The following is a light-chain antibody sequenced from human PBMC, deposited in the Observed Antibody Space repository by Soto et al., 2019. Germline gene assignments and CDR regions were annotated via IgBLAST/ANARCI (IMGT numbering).Light chain of an antibody. CDR2: DVN. V-gene: IGLV2-14*03. CDR1: RSDIGAYNF. Sequence: QSALTQPASVSGSPGQSITISCTGTRSDIGAYNFVSWYQQHPGEVPKLILYDVNVRPSGVSNRFSGSKSGNTAYLTISGLQSEDVSDYYCTSWTTSTTMIFGGGTKLTVL. J-gene: IGLJ2*01. CDR3: TSWTTSTTMI.